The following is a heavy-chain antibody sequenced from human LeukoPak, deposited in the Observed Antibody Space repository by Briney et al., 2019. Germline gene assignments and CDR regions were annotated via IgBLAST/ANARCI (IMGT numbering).Heavy chain of an antibody. CDR2: ISSSSSTI. CDR3: ARAGYGSGSY. CDR1: GFTFSIYS. V-gene: IGHV3-48*01. D-gene: IGHD3-10*01. J-gene: IGHJ4*02. Sequence: PGGSLRLSCAASGFTFSIYSMNWVRQAPGKGLEWVSYISSSSSTIYYADSVKGRFTISRDNAKNSLYLQMNTLRAEDTAVYYCARAGYGSGSYWGQGTLVTVSS.